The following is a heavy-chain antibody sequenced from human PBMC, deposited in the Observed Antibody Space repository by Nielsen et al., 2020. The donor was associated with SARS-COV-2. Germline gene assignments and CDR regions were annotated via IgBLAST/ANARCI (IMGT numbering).Heavy chain of an antibody. CDR1: GHTFSSYY. CDR2: INPSGGST. CDR3: ARAAGNYYGSGSYYNGAMDV. V-gene: IGHV1-46*01. Sequence: ASVKVSCKASGHTFSSYYMHWVRQAPGQGLEWMGIINPSGGSTSYAQKFQGRVTMTRDTSTSTVYMELSSLRSEDTALYYCARAAGNYYGSGSYYNGAMDVWGQGTTVTVSS. D-gene: IGHD3-10*01. J-gene: IGHJ6*02.